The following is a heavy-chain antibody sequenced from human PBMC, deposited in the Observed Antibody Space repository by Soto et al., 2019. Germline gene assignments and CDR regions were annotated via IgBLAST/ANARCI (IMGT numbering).Heavy chain of an antibody. D-gene: IGHD3-10*01. CDR1: GFTFSSFA. CDR3: AKESLDYFDAGRFYAPAFDH. Sequence: QVQLVESGGGVVHPGTSLRLSCVTSGFTFSSFAMDWVRQAPGKGLAWGAAISFDRRDMSYRESVKGRFPISRDKYKNAVYLQMKSLRPEDTAVYYCAKESLDYFDAGRFYAPAFDHWGQGNLVTVSS. J-gene: IGHJ4*02. CDR2: ISFDRRDM. V-gene: IGHV3-30*18.